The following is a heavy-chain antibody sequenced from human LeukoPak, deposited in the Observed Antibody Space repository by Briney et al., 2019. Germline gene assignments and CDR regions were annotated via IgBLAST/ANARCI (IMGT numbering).Heavy chain of an antibody. CDR3: ARDNFIAVAGTLIDC. CDR1: GYTFTSYD. CDR2: INTNTGNP. V-gene: IGHV7-4-1*02. Sequence: ASVKVSCKASGYTFTSYDINWVRQATGQGLEWMGWINTNTGNPTYAQGFTGRFVFSLDTSVNTAYLQISSLQAEDTAVYYCARDNFIAVAGTLIDCWGQGTLVTVSS. D-gene: IGHD6-19*01. J-gene: IGHJ4*02.